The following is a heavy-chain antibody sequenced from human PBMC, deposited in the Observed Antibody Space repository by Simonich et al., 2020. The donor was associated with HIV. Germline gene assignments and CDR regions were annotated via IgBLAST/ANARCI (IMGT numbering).Heavy chain of an antibody. J-gene: IGHJ4*02. D-gene: IGHD2-2*01. CDR2: INHSRST. Sequence: QVQLQQWGAGLLKPSETLYLTCAVYGGSFSGFYWSWIRPPPGKGREWIGEINHSRSTNYNPALKSRVTISVDTSENQFSLKLSSVTAADTAVYYCARGFYQRLYYFDYWGQGTLVTVSS. CDR1: GGSFSGFY. CDR3: ARGFYQRLYYFDY. V-gene: IGHV4-34*01.